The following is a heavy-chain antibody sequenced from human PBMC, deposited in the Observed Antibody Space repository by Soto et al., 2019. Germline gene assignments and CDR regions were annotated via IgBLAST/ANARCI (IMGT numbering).Heavy chain of an antibody. V-gene: IGHV3-21*01. D-gene: IGHD2-2*01. CDR3: AREDSIIIPAVSDF. CDR2: ISKSDYT. J-gene: IGHJ4*02. Sequence: GGSLRLSCTVSGFAFTNYGLNWVRQAPGKGLEWVSSISKSDYTYYSDSVKGRFTISRDNARNSVSLQMNTLRVEDTAVYYCAREDSIIIPAVSDFWGQGTLVTVSS. CDR1: GFAFTNYG.